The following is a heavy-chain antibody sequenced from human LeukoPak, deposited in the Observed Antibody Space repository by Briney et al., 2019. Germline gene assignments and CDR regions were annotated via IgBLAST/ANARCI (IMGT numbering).Heavy chain of an antibody. J-gene: IGHJ5*02. CDR1: GGSISSGSYY. CDR2: IYTSGST. Sequence: PSQTLSLTCTVSGGSISSGSYYWSWIRQPAGKGLEWIGRIYTSGSTNYNPSLKSRVTISVDTSKNQFSLKLSSVTAADTAVYYCAGEFTSSSWYGVNWFDPWGQGTLVTVSS. V-gene: IGHV4-61*02. D-gene: IGHD6-13*01. CDR3: AGEFTSSSWYGVNWFDP.